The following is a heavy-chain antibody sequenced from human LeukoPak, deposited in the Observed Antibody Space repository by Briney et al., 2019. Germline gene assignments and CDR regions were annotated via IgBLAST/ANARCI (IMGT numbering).Heavy chain of an antibody. V-gene: IGHV3-74*01. CDR2: MNSDGSTT. J-gene: IGHJ4*02. Sequence: GGSLRLSCAASDTALSRTWMHWFRQAPGKGLVWVSRMNSDGSTTNYADSVKGRFTISRDNAKNTLYLQMNSLRAEDTAVYYCVRAVMGTFDHGGQGSLVTVSS. CDR1: DTALSRTW. CDR3: VRAVMGTFDH. D-gene: IGHD7-27*01.